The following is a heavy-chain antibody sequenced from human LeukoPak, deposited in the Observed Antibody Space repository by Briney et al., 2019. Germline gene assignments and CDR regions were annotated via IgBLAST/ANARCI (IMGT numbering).Heavy chain of an antibody. CDR1: GDFFSGSTSD. D-gene: IGHD2-21*02. J-gene: IGHJ4*02. Sequence: PSETLSLTCSVTGDFFSGSTSDWAWIRQPPGKGLEWIGNIYYRGSTHYSPSLESRVTISVDTSKNQFSLRLNSVTAADTAVYYCARVGVRTYCGSGCYSDYFDSWGQGTLATVSS. CDR3: ARVGVRTYCGSGCYSDYFDS. V-gene: IGHV4-39*07. CDR2: IYYRGST.